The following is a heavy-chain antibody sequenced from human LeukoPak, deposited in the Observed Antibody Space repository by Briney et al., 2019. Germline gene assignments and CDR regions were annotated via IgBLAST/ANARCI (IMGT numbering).Heavy chain of an antibody. CDR1: GGSISSGGYY. D-gene: IGHD5-18*01. V-gene: IGHV4-31*03. CDR3: ARVRIQLTSYYFDY. Sequence: SQTLSLTCTVSGGSISSGGYYWSWIRQHPGKGLEWIGYIYYSGSTYYNPSLKSRVTISVDTSKNQFSPKLSSVTAADTAVYYCARVRIQLTSYYFDYWGQGTLVTVSS. J-gene: IGHJ4*02. CDR2: IYYSGST.